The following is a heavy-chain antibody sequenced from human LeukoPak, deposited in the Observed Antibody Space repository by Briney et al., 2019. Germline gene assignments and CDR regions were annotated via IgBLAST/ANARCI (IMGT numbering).Heavy chain of an antibody. CDR2: ISSDGNDR. V-gene: IGHV3-30*01. Sequence: PGRSLRLSCAASGFTFSSYAMHWVRQGPGKGLEWVAIISSDGNDRYYADSVRGRFTISRDNSKNTLYLQMNSLRAEGTAVYYCARGDYFDSSAYYSLDYWGQGTLVTVSS. CDR1: GFTFSSYA. J-gene: IGHJ4*02. D-gene: IGHD3-22*01. CDR3: ARGDYFDSSAYYSLDY.